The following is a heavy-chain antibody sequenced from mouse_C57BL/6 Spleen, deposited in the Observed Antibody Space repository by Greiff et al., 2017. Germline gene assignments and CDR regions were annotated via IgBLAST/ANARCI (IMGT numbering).Heavy chain of an antibody. D-gene: IGHD1-1*02. CDR1: GFTFSDYG. Sequence: EVKLMESGGGLVKPGGSLKLSCAASGFTFSDYGMHWVRQAPEKGLEWVAYISSGSSTIYYADTVKGRFTISSDNAKNTLFLQMTSLRSEETAMYYCARGSPGYFDVWGTGTTVTVSS. CDR3: ARGSPGYFDV. V-gene: IGHV5-17*01. CDR2: ISSGSSTI. J-gene: IGHJ1*03.